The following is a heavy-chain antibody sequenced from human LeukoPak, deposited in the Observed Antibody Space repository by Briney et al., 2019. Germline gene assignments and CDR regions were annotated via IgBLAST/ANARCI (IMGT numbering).Heavy chain of an antibody. D-gene: IGHD3-22*01. J-gene: IGHJ4*02. CDR2: INHSGST. Sequence: SETLSLTCAVYGGSFSGYYWSWIRQPPGKGLEWIGEINHSGSTNYNPSLKSRVTISVDTSKNQLSLKLSSVTAADTAVYYCARLLQYYYDSSGYYPYYFDYWGQGTLVTVSS. CDR1: GGSFSGYY. CDR3: ARLLQYYYDSSGYYPYYFDY. V-gene: IGHV4-34*01.